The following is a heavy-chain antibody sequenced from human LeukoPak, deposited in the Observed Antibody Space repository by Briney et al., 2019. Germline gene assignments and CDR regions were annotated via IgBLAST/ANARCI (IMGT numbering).Heavy chain of an antibody. CDR3: ARDRASAGGFDY. CDR1: GGSVSSGSYY. Sequence: SETLSLTCTVSGGSVSSGSYYWSWIRQPPGKGLEWIGYIYYSGTTNYTPSLQSRVTISVATSKNQFSLKPSSVTAADTALYYCARDRASAGGFDYWGQGTLVTVSS. CDR2: IYYSGTT. J-gene: IGHJ4*02. V-gene: IGHV4-61*01. D-gene: IGHD2-15*01.